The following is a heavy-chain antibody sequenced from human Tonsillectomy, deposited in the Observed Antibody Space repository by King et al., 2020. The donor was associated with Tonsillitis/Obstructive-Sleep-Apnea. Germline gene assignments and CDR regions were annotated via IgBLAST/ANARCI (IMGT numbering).Heavy chain of an antibody. V-gene: IGHV3-23*04. Sequence: QLVQSGGGLVQPGGSLRLSCAASGFTFSSYAMSWVRQAPGKGLEWVSAISGSGGSTYYADSVKGRFTISRDNSKNTLDLQMNSLRAEYTAVYYCAEDRIRATMIVVVILDAFYILGQGTMVTVSS. CDR1: GFTFSSYA. CDR2: ISGSGGST. CDR3: AEDRIRATMIVVVILDAFYI. J-gene: IGHJ3*02. D-gene: IGHD3-22*01.